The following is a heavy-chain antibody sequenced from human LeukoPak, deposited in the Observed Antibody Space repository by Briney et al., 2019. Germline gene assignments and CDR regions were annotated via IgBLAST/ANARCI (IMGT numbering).Heavy chain of an antibody. Sequence: GGSLRLSCAASGFSFSSFPINWVRQAPGKGLEWVSHISSSGNTEYYLDSVRGRFTMSRDNAKNLLFLEMHSLRAEDTAVYFCVRVGSIGIANYYWYFDLWGRGTLVTVSS. V-gene: IGHV3-48*03. CDR1: GFSFSSFP. D-gene: IGHD3-16*02. CDR3: VRVGSIGIANYYWYFDL. J-gene: IGHJ2*01. CDR2: ISSSGNTE.